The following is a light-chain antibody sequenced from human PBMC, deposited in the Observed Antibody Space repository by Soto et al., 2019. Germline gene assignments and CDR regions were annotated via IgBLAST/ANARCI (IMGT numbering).Light chain of an antibody. Sequence: EIVLTQSPGTLSLSPGERATLSCRASQTISSSFLAWYQQKPGQAPRLLIYRASIRAPGIPDRFSGSGSWTDFTLTISRLEPEDFAVYYCHQFYSSPLDTFGPGTKVEIK. CDR3: HQFYSSPLDT. J-gene: IGKJ3*01. V-gene: IGKV3-20*01. CDR2: RAS. CDR1: QTISSSF.